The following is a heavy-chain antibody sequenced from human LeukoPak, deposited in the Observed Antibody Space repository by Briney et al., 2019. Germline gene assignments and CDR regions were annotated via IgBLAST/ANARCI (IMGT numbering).Heavy chain of an antibody. J-gene: IGHJ4*02. CDR1: GGSISSGGYS. Sequence: TPSETLSLTCAVSGGSISSGGYSWSWIRQPPGKGLEWIGYIYHSGSTYYNPSLKSRVTISVDRSKNQFSLKLSSVTAADTAVYYCARQVPYGAAAGAPYFDYWGQGTLVTVSS. D-gene: IGHD6-13*01. V-gene: IGHV4-30-2*01. CDR3: ARQVPYGAAAGAPYFDY. CDR2: IYHSGST.